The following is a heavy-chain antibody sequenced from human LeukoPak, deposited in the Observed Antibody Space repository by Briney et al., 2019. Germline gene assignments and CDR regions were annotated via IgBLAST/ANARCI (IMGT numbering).Heavy chain of an antibody. CDR3: ARGVAAPKPYYFYGLDV. V-gene: IGHV3-23*03. Sequence: GGSLRLSCAASGFTFSSYAMSWVRQAPGKGPEWVSVIYSGGDIYYADSVKGRFTISRDTSKNTLYLQMNSLRAEDTAVYYCARGVAAPKPYYFYGLDVWGQGTTVTVSS. CDR2: IYSGGDI. J-gene: IGHJ6*02. CDR1: GFTFSSYA. D-gene: IGHD2-15*01.